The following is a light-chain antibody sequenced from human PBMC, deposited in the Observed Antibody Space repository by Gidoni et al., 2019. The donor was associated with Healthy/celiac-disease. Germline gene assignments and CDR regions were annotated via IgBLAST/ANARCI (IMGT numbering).Light chain of an antibody. Sequence: DIQMTQSPSTLSASVGDRVTITCRDSQSISSWLAWYQQKPGKAPKLLIYKASSLESGVPSRFSGSGSGTEFTLTISSLQPDDFATYYCQQYNSYPYTFGQGTKVEIK. CDR1: QSISSW. V-gene: IGKV1-5*03. J-gene: IGKJ2*01. CDR2: KAS. CDR3: QQYNSYPYT.